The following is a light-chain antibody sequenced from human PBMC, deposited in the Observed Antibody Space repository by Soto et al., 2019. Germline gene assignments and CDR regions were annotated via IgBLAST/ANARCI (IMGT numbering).Light chain of an antibody. CDR2: ESS. V-gene: IGLV2-23*01. Sequence: QSAPTQPASVSGCPGQSFTISCTWGSGSVGGFHYVSWYQQHPGKVPTLMIYESSNRPSGVSDRFSGSKSGNTASLTISRPQAEDEADYDFCSYSSLKVVFGTGTKVTVL. J-gene: IGLJ1*01. CDR1: SGSVGGFHY. CDR3: CSYSSLKVV.